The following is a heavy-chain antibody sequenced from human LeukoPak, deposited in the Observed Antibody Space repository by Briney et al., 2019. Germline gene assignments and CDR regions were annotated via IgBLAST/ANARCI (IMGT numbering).Heavy chain of an antibody. D-gene: IGHD1-26*01. V-gene: IGHV3-21*06. Sequence: SGGSLRLSCAASGFTFSSYNMNWVRQAPGKGLEWVSSITSSSSYIYYADSVKGRFTISRDNAKDSLYLRMDGLRVEDTAEYYCARDPYSGNYGAYYYYYMDVWGKGTTVTVSS. CDR3: ARDPYSGNYGAYYYYYMDV. CDR2: ITSSSSYI. J-gene: IGHJ6*03. CDR1: GFTFSSYN.